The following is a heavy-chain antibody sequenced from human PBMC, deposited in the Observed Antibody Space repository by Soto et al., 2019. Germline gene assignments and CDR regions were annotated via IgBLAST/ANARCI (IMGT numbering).Heavy chain of an antibody. CDR3: AREPLVVVAATAVWFDP. Sequence: PSQTLSLTCAISGDSVSSNSAAWNWIRQSPSRGLEWLGRTYYRSKWYNDYAVSVKSRITINPDTSKNQFSLQLNSVTPEDTAVYYCAREPLVVVAATAVWFDPWGQGTLVTVSS. CDR2: TYYRSKWYN. J-gene: IGHJ5*02. D-gene: IGHD2-15*01. CDR1: GDSVSSNSAA. V-gene: IGHV6-1*01.